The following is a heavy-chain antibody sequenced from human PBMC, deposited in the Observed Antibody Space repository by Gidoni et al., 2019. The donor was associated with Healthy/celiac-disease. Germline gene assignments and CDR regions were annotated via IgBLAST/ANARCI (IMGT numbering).Heavy chain of an antibody. J-gene: IGHJ4*02. D-gene: IGHD2-15*01. Sequence: QVHLQQWGAGLLKPSETLSLTCAVYGGSFSGYYWSWIRQPPGKGLEWIGEINHSGSTNYNPSLKSRVTISVDTSKNQFSLKLSSVTAADTAVYYCARGLVGYYFDYWGQGTLVTVSS. CDR1: GGSFSGYY. V-gene: IGHV4-34*01. CDR2: INHSGST. CDR3: ARGLVGYYFDY.